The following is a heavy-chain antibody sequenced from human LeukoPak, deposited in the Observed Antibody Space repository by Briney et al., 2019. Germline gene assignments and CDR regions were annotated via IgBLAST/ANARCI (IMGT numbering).Heavy chain of an antibody. CDR1: GVSIRTYY. CDR2: KSGAGRD. D-gene: IGHD4-11*01. V-gene: IGHV4-59*03. J-gene: IGHJ1*01. CDR3: ARTTRVTPDGRAEYFED. Sequence: SETLSLTCTVSGVSIRTYYWSWLRQPPGKGLEWIGYKSGAGRDLYNPSLKSRVTISVDASENQFSLSLRSVTAADTAMYYCARTTRVTPDGRAEYFEDWGQGTLVIVSS.